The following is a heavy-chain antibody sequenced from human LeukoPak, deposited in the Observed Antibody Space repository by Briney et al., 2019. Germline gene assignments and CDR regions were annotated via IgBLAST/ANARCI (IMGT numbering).Heavy chain of an antibody. CDR3: AREKAMVRGVIITPDAFDI. V-gene: IGHV3-48*04. J-gene: IGHJ3*02. CDR1: GFTFSSYS. CDR2: ISSSSSTI. Sequence: GGSLRLSCAASGFTFSSYSMNWVRQAPGKGLEWVSYISSSSSTIYYADSVKGRFTISRDNAKNSLYLQMNSLRAEDTAVYYCAREKAMVRGVIITPDAFDIWGQGTMVTVSS. D-gene: IGHD3-10*01.